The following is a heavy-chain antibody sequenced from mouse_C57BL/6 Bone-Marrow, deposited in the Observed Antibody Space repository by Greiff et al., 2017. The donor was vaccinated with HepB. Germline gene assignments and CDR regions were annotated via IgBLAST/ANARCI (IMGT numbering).Heavy chain of an antibody. Sequence: EVQLQQSGPELVKPGASVKISCKASGYSFTGYYMNWVKQSPEKSLEWIGEINPSTGGTTYNQKFKAKATLTVDKSSSTAYMQLKSLTSEDSAVYYCARGDYYGSRGNAMDYWGQGTSVTVSS. CDR3: ARGDYYGSRGNAMDY. CDR1: GYSFTGYY. CDR2: INPSTGGT. J-gene: IGHJ4*01. V-gene: IGHV1-42*01. D-gene: IGHD1-1*01.